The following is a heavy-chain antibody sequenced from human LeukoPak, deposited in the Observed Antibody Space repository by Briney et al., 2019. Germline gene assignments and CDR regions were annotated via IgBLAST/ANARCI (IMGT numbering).Heavy chain of an antibody. CDR2: IGSDNKP. CDR3: ARDLHYYVAMGV. Sequence: SAGSLRLSCEASGFTFSAYAMTWVRQAPGQGLEWVSSIGSDNKPHYSESVKGRFAISRDNSKSMLFLQLNSLRAEDTALYYCARDLHYYVAMGVWGQGTTVTVSS. V-gene: IGHV3-23*01. J-gene: IGHJ6*02. D-gene: IGHD3-10*02. CDR1: GFTFSAYA.